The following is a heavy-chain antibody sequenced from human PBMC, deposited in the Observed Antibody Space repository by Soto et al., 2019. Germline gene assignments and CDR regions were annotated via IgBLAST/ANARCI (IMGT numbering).Heavy chain of an antibody. D-gene: IGHD3-22*01. CDR2: IWYDGSNK. J-gene: IGHJ4*02. CDR1: GFTFSSYG. Sequence: GGSLRLSCAASGFTFSSYGMHWVRQAPGKGLEWVAVIWYDGSNKYYADSVKGRFTISRDNSKNTLYLQMNSLRAEDTAVYYCARDYVPEYYYDSSGYYLDYWGQGTLVTVSS. CDR3: ARDYVPEYYYDSSGYYLDY. V-gene: IGHV3-33*01.